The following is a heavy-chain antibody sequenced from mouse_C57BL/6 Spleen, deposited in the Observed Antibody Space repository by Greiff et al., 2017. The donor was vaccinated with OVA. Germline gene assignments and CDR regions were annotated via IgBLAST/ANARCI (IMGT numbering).Heavy chain of an antibody. CDR1: GYTFTSYW. CDR3: ARSDYSNYSWFAY. Sequence: QVQLQQSGAELAKPGASVKLSCKASGYTFTSYWMHWVKQRPGQGLEWIGYINPSSGYTKYNQKFKDQATLTADKSSSTAYMQLSSLTYEDSAVYYCARSDYSNYSWFAYWGQGTLVTVSA. CDR2: INPSSGYT. V-gene: IGHV1-7*01. D-gene: IGHD2-5*01. J-gene: IGHJ3*01.